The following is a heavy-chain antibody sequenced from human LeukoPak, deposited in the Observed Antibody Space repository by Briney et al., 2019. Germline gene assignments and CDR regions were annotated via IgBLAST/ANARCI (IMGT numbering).Heavy chain of an antibody. CDR1: GGSISTSYSS. CDR2: LRSNGTT. J-gene: IGHJ5*02. V-gene: IGHV4-39*01. CDR3: ARLPTGFPNWFGP. Sequence: SETLSLTCTVSGGSISTSYSSWGWIRQPPEKGLEWIGSLRSNGTTYYNPSLESRVTMSVDTSKNQFSLNLISVTAADTALYFCARLPTGFPNWFGPWGQGTLVTVSS.